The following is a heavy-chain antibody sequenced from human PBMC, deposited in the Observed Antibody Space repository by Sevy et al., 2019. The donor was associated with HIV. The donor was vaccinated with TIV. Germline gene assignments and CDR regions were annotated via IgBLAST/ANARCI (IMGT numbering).Heavy chain of an antibody. CDR3: ARDRWELLYYYGMDV. Sequence: GGSLRLSCAASGFTVSSNYMSWVRQAPGKGLEWVSVIYSGGSTYYADSVKGRFTISRDNSKNTLYLQMNSLRAEDTAVYYCARDRWELLYYYGMDVWGQGTTVTVSS. J-gene: IGHJ6*02. CDR2: IYSGGST. V-gene: IGHV3-53*01. D-gene: IGHD1-26*01. CDR1: GFTVSSNY.